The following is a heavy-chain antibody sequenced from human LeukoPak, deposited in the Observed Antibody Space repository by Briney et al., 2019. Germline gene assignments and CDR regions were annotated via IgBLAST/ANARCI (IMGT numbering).Heavy chain of an antibody. CDR3: ARDYYDSSGYFGY. Sequence: PLETRCRTSTVSGGSISSSSYYWGCIRQPPGKGLEWIGSIYYSGGTYYNPSLKSRVTISVDTSKSQFSLKLSSVTAADTAVYYCARDYYDSSGYFGYWGQGTLVTVSS. CDR1: GGSISSSSYY. CDR2: IYYSGGT. J-gene: IGHJ4*02. V-gene: IGHV4-39*07. D-gene: IGHD3-22*01.